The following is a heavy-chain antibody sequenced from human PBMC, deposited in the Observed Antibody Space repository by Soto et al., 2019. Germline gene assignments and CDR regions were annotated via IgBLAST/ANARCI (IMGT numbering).Heavy chain of an antibody. CDR2: IIPIFGTA. Sequence: QVQLVQSGAEVKKPGSSVKVSCKASGGTFSSHGISWMRQAPGQGLDWMGGIIPIFGTANYAQKFQGRVTITADESTSTAYLELSSLRAEDTAVYYCAEKKTDGGPEVNWGQGTLVTVSS. CDR1: GGTFSSHG. J-gene: IGHJ4*02. D-gene: IGHD4-17*01. V-gene: IGHV1-69*01. CDR3: AEKKTDGGPEVN.